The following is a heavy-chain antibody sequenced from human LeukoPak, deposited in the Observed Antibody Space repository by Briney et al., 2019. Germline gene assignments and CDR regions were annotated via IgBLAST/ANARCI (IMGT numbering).Heavy chain of an antibody. CDR2: INHSGST. Sequence: SETLSLTCAVYGGSFSGYYWTWIRQPPGKGLEWIGEINHSGSTNYNPSLKSRVTVSVDTSKNQFSLKVNSVTATDTAVYYCARARETVAIDYWGQGTRVTVSS. D-gene: IGHD5-12*01. J-gene: IGHJ4*02. CDR3: ARARETVAIDY. V-gene: IGHV4-34*01. CDR1: GGSFSGYY.